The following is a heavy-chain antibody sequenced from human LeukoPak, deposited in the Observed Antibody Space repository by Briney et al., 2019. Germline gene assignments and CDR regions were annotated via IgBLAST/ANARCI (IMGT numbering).Heavy chain of an antibody. CDR1: GGSISSSSYY. Sequence: PSETLSLTCTVSGGSISSSSYYWGWIRQPPGKGLEWIGSIYYSGSTYYNPSLKSRVTISVDTSKNQFSLKLSSVTAADTAVYYCAVAFGESFDYWGQGTLVTVSS. V-gene: IGHV4-39*07. J-gene: IGHJ4*02. CDR2: IYYSGST. CDR3: AVAFGESFDY. D-gene: IGHD3-10*01.